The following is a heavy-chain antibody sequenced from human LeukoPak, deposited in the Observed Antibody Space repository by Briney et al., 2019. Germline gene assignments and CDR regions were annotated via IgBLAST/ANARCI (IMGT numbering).Heavy chain of an antibody. CDR1: GFSFDDYA. CDR2: ISWNSGSI. CDR3: AKESVLRYFDY. Sequence: PGRSLRLFCAASGFSFDDYAMHWVRQAPGKGLEWVSGISWNSGSIGYADSVKGRFTISRDNAKNSLYLQMNSLRAEDMALYYCAKESVLRYFDYWGQGTLVTVSS. D-gene: IGHD3-9*01. V-gene: IGHV3-9*03. J-gene: IGHJ4*02.